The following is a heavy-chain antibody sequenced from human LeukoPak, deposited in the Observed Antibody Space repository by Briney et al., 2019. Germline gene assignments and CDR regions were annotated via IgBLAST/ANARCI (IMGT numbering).Heavy chain of an antibody. J-gene: IGHJ6*03. V-gene: IGHV3-21*01. CDR1: GFTFSSYS. D-gene: IGHD5-12*01. Sequence: PGVSLRLSCAASGFTFSSYSMNWVRQAPGKGLEWVSSISSSSSYIYYADSVKGRFTISRDNAKNSLYLQMNSLRAEDTAVYYCARLPGGGYGAGYYYYMDVWGKGTTVTVSS. CDR3: ARLPGGGYGAGYYYYMDV. CDR2: ISSSSSYI.